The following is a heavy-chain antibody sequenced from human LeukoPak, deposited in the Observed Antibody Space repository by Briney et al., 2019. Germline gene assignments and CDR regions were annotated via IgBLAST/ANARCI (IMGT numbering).Heavy chain of an antibody. J-gene: IGHJ4*02. CDR3: AKDWDFPSF. CDR1: GFTFSSYG. CDR2: ISYDGSNK. Sequence: PGGSLRLSCAVSGFTFSSYGMHWVRQAPGKGLEWVAVISYDGSNKYYADSVKGRFTISRDNSKNTVYLQMNSLRAEDTAVYYCAKDWDFPSFWGQGTLVTVSS. D-gene: IGHD2/OR15-2a*01. V-gene: IGHV3-30*18.